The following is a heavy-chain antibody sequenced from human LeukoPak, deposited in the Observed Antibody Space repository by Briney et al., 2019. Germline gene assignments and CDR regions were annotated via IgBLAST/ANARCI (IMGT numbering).Heavy chain of an antibody. V-gene: IGHV3-69-1*02. CDR1: AFSVSTNY. CDR3: ARDFGRYFFDY. CDR2: ISGSGYTT. Sequence: EGSLRLSCAASAFSVSTNYMSWVRQAPGKGLEWVSAISGSGYTTYYADSVKGRFTISRDNAKNSLYLQMNSLRAEDTAVYYCARDFGRYFFDYWGQGTLVTVSS. J-gene: IGHJ4*02. D-gene: IGHD3-10*01.